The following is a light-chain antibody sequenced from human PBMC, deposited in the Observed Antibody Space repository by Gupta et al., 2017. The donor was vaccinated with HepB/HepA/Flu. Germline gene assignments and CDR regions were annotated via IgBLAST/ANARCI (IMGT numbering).Light chain of an antibody. V-gene: IGKV1-9*01. CDR2: AAS. J-gene: IGKJ1*01. Sequence: GKALTLLIYAASTLQSVVPSRFSGSGSGSEFSLSISSLQPEDFATYYCQQVNTYPRTFGQGTKVEI. CDR3: QQVNTYPRT.